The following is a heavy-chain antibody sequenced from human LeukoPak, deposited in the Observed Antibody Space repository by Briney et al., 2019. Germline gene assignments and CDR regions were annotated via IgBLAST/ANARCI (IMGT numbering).Heavy chain of an antibody. Sequence: GGSLRLSCAASGFTFSNYWMTWVRQAPGQGLHWVTNIKFDGSEKHYADSVKGRFTISRDNAKNSLSLQINSLRAEDTAVYYCATSRLRAAYDIWGQGTLVTVSS. V-gene: IGHV3-7*01. CDR1: GFTFSNYW. CDR3: ATSRLRAAYDI. CDR2: IKFDGSEK. D-gene: IGHD4-17*01. J-gene: IGHJ3*02.